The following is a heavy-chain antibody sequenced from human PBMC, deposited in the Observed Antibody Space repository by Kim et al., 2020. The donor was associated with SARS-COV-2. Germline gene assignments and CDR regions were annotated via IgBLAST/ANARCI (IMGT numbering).Heavy chain of an antibody. J-gene: IGHJ6*03. CDR3: ARVRGYRTERNDYHYMDV. CDR2: IYYSGSS. CDR1: CDSFSTYY. D-gene: IGHD3-10*01. V-gene: IGHV4-59*08. Sequence: SETLSLTCTLSCDSFSTYYWSWIRQAPGKGPEWIGYIYYSGSSNYKSSLRSRVTISIDTSKNQFSLKLTSVTAADTAVYYCARVRGYRTERNDYHYMDV.